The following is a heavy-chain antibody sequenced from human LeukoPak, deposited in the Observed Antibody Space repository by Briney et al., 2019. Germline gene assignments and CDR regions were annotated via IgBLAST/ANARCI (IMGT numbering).Heavy chain of an antibody. V-gene: IGHV3-30*04. J-gene: IGHJ5*02. D-gene: IGHD3-16*02. CDR2: ISYDGSNK. CDR3: ARDSAYDYVWGSYRYPYNWFDP. CDR1: GFTFSSYA. Sequence: PGGSLRLSCAASGFTFSSYAMHWVRQAPGKGLEWVAVISYDGSNKYYADSVKGRFTISRDNSKNTLHLQMNNLRAEDTAVYYCARDSAYDYVWGSYRYPYNWFDPWGQGTLVTVSS.